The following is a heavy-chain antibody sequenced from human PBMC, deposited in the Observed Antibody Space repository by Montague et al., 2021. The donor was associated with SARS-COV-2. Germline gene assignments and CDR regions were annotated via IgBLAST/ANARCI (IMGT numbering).Heavy chain of an antibody. J-gene: IGHJ3*02. CDR1: GDSVSRKSVA. V-gene: IGHV6-1*01. D-gene: IGHD3-9*01. CDR3: ASSGITLTGLDAFDI. CDR2: TYYRSKWDS. Sequence: CVISGDSVSRKSVAWNWIRQSPSRGLEWLGRTYYRSKWDSDYAESVKRRLVITPDTSKNQVSLQLNSVIPEDTAVYFCASSGITLTGLDAFDIWGQGTMVSVSS.